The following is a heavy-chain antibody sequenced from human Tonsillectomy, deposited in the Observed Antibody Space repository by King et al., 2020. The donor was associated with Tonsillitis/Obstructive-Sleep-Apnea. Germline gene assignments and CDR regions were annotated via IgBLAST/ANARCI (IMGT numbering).Heavy chain of an antibody. Sequence: QVQLVESGGGVVQPGRSLRLSCAASAFTLSRNPMHWVRQAPGKGLEWVAVISYDGSNKNYADSVKGRFTISRDTSRYTLYLQMDSLRAEDTAVYFCARQIYHSTFMDVWGQGTTVTVSS. CDR1: AFTLSRNP. CDR2: ISYDGSNK. J-gene: IGHJ6*02. CDR3: ARQIYHSTFMDV. V-gene: IGHV3-30*04. D-gene: IGHD3-22*01.